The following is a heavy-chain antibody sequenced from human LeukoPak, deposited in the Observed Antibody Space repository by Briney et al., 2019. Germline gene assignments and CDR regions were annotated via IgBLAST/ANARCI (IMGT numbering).Heavy chain of an antibody. Sequence: GGSLRLSCAASGFTFSSYWMSWVRQAPGKGLEWVANIKQDGSEEYYVDSVKGRFTISRDNAKNSLYLQMNSLRAEDTAVYYCARDRKNSGSCFLQSNSLGYWGQGTLVTVSS. CDR2: IKQDGSEE. CDR1: GFTFSSYW. V-gene: IGHV3-7*03. CDR3: ARDRKNSGSCFLQSNSLGY. D-gene: IGHD1-26*01. J-gene: IGHJ4*02.